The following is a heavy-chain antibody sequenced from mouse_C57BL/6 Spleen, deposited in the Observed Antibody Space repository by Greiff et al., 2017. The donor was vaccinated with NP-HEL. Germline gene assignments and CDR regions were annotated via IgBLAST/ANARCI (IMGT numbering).Heavy chain of an antibody. J-gene: IGHJ3*01. Sequence: QVQLQQPGAELVMPGASVKLSCKASGYTFTSYWMHWVKQRPGQGLEWIGEIDPSDSYTNYNQKFKGKSTLTVDKSSSTAYMQLSSLTSEDSAVYYCASYYSNLFAYWGQGTLVTVSA. CDR2: IDPSDSYT. CDR3: ASYYSNLFAY. D-gene: IGHD2-5*01. CDR1: GYTFTSYW. V-gene: IGHV1-69*01.